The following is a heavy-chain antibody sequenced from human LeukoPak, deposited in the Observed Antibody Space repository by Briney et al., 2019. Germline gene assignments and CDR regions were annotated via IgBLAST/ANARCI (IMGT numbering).Heavy chain of an antibody. CDR2: IYTSGST. J-gene: IGHJ6*03. CDR1: GGSISSYY. CDR3: ARVHSSSYYYYMDV. Sequence: SETLSLTCTVSGGSISSYYWSWIRQPAGKGLEWIGRIYTSGSTNYNPSLKSRVTISVDTSKNQFSLKLSSVTAADTAVYYCARVHSSSYYYYMDVWGKGTTVTVSS. D-gene: IGHD6-13*01. V-gene: IGHV4-4*07.